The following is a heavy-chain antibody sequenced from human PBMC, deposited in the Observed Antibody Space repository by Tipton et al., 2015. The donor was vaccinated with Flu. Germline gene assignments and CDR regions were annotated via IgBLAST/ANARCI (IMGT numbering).Heavy chain of an antibody. Sequence: SLRLSCAASGLTVSSNSMSWVRQAPGKGLEWVSVIYGGGSTYYADSVKGRFTISRDNSKSTLYLQMNSLRAEDTAVYYCARSTSGSYYFDYWGQGTLVTVSS. J-gene: IGHJ4*02. V-gene: IGHV3-66*01. CDR3: ARSTSGSYYFDY. D-gene: IGHD1-26*01. CDR1: GLTVSSNS. CDR2: IYGGGST.